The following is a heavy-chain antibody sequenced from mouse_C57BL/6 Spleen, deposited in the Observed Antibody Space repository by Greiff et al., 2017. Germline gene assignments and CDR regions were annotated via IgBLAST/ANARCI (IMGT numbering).Heavy chain of an antibody. CDR1: GYSITSGYY. J-gene: IGHJ3*01. CDR3: AREGSQGFAY. V-gene: IGHV3-6*01. CDR2: ISYDGSN. Sequence: VQLKQSGPGLVKPSQSLSLTCSVTGYSITSGYYWNWIRQFPGNKLEWMGYISYDGSNNYNPSLKNRISITRDTSKNQFFLKLNSVTTEYTATYYCAREGSQGFAYWGQGTLVTVSA.